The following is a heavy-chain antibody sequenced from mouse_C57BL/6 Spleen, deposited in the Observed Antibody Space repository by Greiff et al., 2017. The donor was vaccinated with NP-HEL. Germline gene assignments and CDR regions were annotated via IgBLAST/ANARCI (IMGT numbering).Heavy chain of an antibody. CDR2: LNPSNGGT. V-gene: IGHV1-53*01. Sequence: QVQLQQPGTELVKPGASVKLSCKASGYTFTSYWMHWVKQSPGQGLEWIGNLNPSNGGTNYHEKFKSKATLTVDKSSSTADIQLSSLTSEDCAVYYCARLYGHRWYFDVWGKGTTVTVSS. D-gene: IGHD2-10*02. J-gene: IGHJ1*03. CDR3: ARLYGHRWYFDV. CDR1: GYTFTSYW.